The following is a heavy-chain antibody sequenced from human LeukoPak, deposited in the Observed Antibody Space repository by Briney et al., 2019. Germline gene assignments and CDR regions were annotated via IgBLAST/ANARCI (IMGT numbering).Heavy chain of an antibody. CDR1: GYTFTGYY. V-gene: IGHV1-2*04. Sequence: ASVKVSCKASGYTFTGYYMHWVRQAPGQGLEWMGWINPNSGGTNYAQKFQGWVTMTRDTSISTAYMELSRLRSDDTAVYYCARNSWIQLWSFDYWGQGTLVTVSS. J-gene: IGHJ4*02. D-gene: IGHD5-18*01. CDR2: INPNSGGT. CDR3: ARNSWIQLWSFDY.